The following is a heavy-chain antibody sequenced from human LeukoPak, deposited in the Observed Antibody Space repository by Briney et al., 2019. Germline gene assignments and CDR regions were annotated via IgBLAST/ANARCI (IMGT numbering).Heavy chain of an antibody. CDR2: FDPEDGET. J-gene: IGHJ6*02. D-gene: IGHD1-26*01. V-gene: IGHV1-24*01. CDR1: GYTLTELS. Sequence: ASVKVSCKVSGYTLTELSMHWVRQAPGKGLEWMGGFDPEDGETIYAQKFQGRVTITADKSTSTAYMELSSLRSEDTAVYYCATGEGGGIYYYYGMDVWGQGTTVTVSS. CDR3: ATGEGGGIYYYYGMDV.